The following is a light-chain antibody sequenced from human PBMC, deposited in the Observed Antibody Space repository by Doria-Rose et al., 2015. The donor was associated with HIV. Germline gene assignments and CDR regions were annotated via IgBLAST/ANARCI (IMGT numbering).Light chain of an antibody. V-gene: IGKV3-20*01. Sequence: TQSPGTLSLSPGERATLSCRASQSVSSSELCWYQQKPGQAPRLLIYDVSTRATGIPDRFSGSGSGTDFTLAISRLEPEDFAVYYCQQYVSSPLTFGGGTKVEIK. CDR1: QSVSSSE. J-gene: IGKJ4*01. CDR2: DVS. CDR3: QQYVSSPLT.